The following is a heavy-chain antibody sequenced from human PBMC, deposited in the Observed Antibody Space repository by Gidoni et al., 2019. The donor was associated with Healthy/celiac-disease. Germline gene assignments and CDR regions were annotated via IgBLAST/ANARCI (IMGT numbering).Heavy chain of an antibody. CDR2: ST. V-gene: IGHV4-39*01. J-gene: IGHJ5*02. Sequence: STYYNPSLKSRVTISVDTSKNQFSLKLSSVTAADTAVYYCARQPLYYYDSSGETAGWFDPWGQGTLVTVSS. D-gene: IGHD3-22*01. CDR3: ARQPLYYYDSSGETAGWFDP.